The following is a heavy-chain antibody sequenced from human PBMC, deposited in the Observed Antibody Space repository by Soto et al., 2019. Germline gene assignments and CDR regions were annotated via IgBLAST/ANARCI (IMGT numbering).Heavy chain of an antibody. CDR1: GGTFSSYT. CDR2: IIPILGIA. D-gene: IGHD1-26*01. Sequence: QVQLVQSGAEVKKPGSSVKVSCKASGGTFSSYTISWVRQAPGQGLEWMGRIIPILGIANYAQKFQGRVTITADKSTSTAYMELSSLRSEDTAVYYCAIDSGSYETVDYWGQGTLVTVSS. V-gene: IGHV1-69*08. J-gene: IGHJ4*02. CDR3: AIDSGSYETVDY.